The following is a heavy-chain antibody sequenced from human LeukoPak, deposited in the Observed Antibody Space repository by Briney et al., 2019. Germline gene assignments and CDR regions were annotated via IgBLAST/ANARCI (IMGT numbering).Heavy chain of an antibody. D-gene: IGHD6-13*01. Sequence: GGSLRLSCAASGFTFSSYAMSWVRQAPGKGLEWVSAISGSGGSTYYADSVKGRFTISRDNSKNSLYLQMNSLRAEDTAVYYCAKGQSGSWYGLGYYYYGMDVWGRGTTVTVSS. CDR3: AKGQSGSWYGLGYYYYGMDV. CDR1: GFTFSSYA. CDR2: ISGSGGST. V-gene: IGHV3-23*01. J-gene: IGHJ6*02.